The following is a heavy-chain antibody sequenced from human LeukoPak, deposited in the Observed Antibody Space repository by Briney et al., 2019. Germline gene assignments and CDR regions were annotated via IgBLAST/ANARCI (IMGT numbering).Heavy chain of an antibody. J-gene: IGHJ6*02. D-gene: IGHD6-19*01. CDR2: ISYDGSHE. Sequence: GGSLRLSCAASGFNFGSYGMHWVRQPPGKGLEWVAVISYDGSHEYYADSVKGRFTISRDSSRNTLYLQMDSLRPEDTAMYYCSKSAVAGTHYYYYDMDVWGQGTTVTVSS. V-gene: IGHV3-30*18. CDR1: GFNFGSYG. CDR3: SKSAVAGTHYYYYDMDV.